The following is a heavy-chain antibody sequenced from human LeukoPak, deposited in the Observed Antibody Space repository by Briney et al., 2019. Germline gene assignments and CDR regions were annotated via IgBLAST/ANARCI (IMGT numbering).Heavy chain of an antibody. CDR1: GYTFTSYY. J-gene: IGHJ4*02. CDR2: INPSGGST. D-gene: IGHD2-2*01. CDR3: ARGEGYCSSTSCSTSGY. Sequence: ASVKVSCKASGYTFTSYYMHWVRQAPGQGLEWMGIINPSGGSTSYAQKFQGRVTMTRDMSTSTVYMELSSLRSEDTAVYYCARGEGYCSSTSCSTSGYWGQGTLVTVSS. V-gene: IGHV1-46*01.